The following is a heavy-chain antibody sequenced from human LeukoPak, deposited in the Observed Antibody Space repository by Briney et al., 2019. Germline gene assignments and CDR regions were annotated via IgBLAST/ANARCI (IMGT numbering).Heavy chain of an antibody. CDR1: GFTFSSYA. V-gene: IGHV3-30-3*01. D-gene: IGHD3-22*01. Sequence: GRALRLSCAASGFTFSSYAMHWVRQAPGKGREWVAVISYDGSNKYYADSVKGRFTISRDNSKNTLYLQMNSLRAEDTAVYYCARAIVVVITHGAFDIWGQGTMVTVSS. CDR2: ISYDGSNK. CDR3: ARAIVVVITHGAFDI. J-gene: IGHJ3*02.